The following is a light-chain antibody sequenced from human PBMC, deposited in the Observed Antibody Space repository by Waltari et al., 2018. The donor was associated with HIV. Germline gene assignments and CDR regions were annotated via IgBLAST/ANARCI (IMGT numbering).Light chain of an antibody. CDR3: QQYDDLPIT. Sequence: DIRMTQSPSSLSASLGDRVTIYCQAGQDISDSLNWYQQRPGKPPKLLIHASSTLQTGVPSRFSGSGGGSHFSLTIDSLQPEDFAMYFRQQYDDLPITFGQGTRLEI. CDR1: QDISDS. J-gene: IGKJ5*01. V-gene: IGKV1-33*01. CDR2: ASS.